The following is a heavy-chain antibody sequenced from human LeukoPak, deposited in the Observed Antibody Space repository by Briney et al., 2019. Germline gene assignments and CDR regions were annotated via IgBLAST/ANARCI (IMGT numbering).Heavy chain of an antibody. CDR2: IKSKTDGGTI. CDR1: GFTFSKVW. J-gene: IGHJ4*02. Sequence: PGGSLRLSCAASGFTFSKVWMSWVRQAPGKGLEWVGRIKSKTDGGTIDYAAPVKGRFTISRDDSKDTLFLQMNSLRAEDTAIYYCARSVVGYYYFDSWGQGTLVTVSS. D-gene: IGHD5-18*01. CDR3: ARSVVGYYYFDS. V-gene: IGHV3-15*01.